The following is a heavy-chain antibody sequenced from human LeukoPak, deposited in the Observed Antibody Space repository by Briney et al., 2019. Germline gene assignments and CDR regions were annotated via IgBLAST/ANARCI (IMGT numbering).Heavy chain of an antibody. J-gene: IGHJ4*02. V-gene: IGHV4-38-2*01. CDR2: IYHSGST. Sequence: PSETLSLTCAVSGYSISSGYYWGWIRQPPGKGLEWIESIYHSGSTYYNPSLKSRVTISVDTSKNQFSLKLSSVTAADTAVYYCASEGPCGGDCCHDYWGQGTLVTVSS. CDR1: GYSISSGYY. CDR3: ASEGPCGGDCCHDY. D-gene: IGHD2-21*01.